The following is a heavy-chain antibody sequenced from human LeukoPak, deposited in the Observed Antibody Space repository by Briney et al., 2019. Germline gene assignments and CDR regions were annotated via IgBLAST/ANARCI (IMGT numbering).Heavy chain of an antibody. D-gene: IGHD5-24*01. J-gene: IGHJ4*02. V-gene: IGHV1-18*01. CDR2: ISAYNGNT. CDR1: GYTFTSYG. Sequence: ASVKVSCKASGYTFTSYGISWVRQAPGQGLEWMGWISAYNGNTNYAQKLQGRVTMTTDTSTSTAYMELRSLRSDDTAVYYCAREIGPIQLHLWGSAFDYWGQGTLVTVSS. CDR3: AREIGPIQLHLWGSAFDY.